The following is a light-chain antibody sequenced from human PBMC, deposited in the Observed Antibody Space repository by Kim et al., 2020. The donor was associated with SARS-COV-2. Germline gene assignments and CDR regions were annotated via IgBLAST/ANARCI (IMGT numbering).Light chain of an antibody. CDR3: QSVDSSRTSWV. CDR1: ALPKQY. J-gene: IGLJ3*02. V-gene: IGLV3-25*03. Sequence: SYELTQPPSVSVSPGQTARITCSGDALPKQYAYWYQQKPGQAPVLVMSKDTERPSGIPERFSGSSSGATATLTISGVHAEDEADYHCQSVDSSRTSWVFGGGTQLTIL. CDR2: KDT.